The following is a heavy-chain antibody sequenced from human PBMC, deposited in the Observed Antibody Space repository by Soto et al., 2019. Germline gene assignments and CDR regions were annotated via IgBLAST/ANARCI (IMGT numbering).Heavy chain of an antibody. CDR2: IYDSGGT. V-gene: IGHV4-59*01. J-gene: IGHJ3*02. CDR3: ARDRGTYSPAFYI. Sequence: QVQLQESGPGLVKPSETLSLTCSVSGGSISSNYWSWIRQPPGKGLEWIGHIYDSGGTTYNPSLKRRVTLAVDTSKNPFSLKLSSVTAADTAVYYCARDRGTYSPAFYIWGQGTMVTVSS. D-gene: IGHD2-15*01. CDR1: GGSISSNY.